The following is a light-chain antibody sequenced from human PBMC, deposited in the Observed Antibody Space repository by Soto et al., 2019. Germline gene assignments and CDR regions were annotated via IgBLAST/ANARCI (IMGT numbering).Light chain of an antibody. CDR2: GAS. Sequence: EIVMTQSPATLSVSPGERATLSCRASQSVSSNLAWYQQKPGQAPRLLIYGASTRATGIPARFSGSGSGTGFTLTISSLQSEDFAVYYCPHYNNWPFTFGPGTKVDIK. CDR3: PHYNNWPFT. CDR1: QSVSSN. V-gene: IGKV3-15*01. J-gene: IGKJ3*01.